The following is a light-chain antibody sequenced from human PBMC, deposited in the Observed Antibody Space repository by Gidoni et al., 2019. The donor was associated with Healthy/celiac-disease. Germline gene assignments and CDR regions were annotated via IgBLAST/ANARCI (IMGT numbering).Light chain of an antibody. CDR1: ALPKQY. V-gene: IGLV3-25*02. CDR2: KDS. J-gene: IGLJ3*02. CDR3: QSADSSGTSLV. Sequence: SYELTQPLSVSVSPGQTARITCSGDALPKQYAYWYQQKPGQAPVLVIYKDSERPSGIPERFSGSSSGTTVTLTISGVQAEDEADYYCQSADSSGTSLVFGGGTKLTVL.